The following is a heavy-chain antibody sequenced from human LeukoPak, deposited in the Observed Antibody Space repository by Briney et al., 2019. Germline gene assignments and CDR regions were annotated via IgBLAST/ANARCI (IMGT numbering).Heavy chain of an antibody. CDR1: GYTFTSYG. CDR2: ISAYNGNT. D-gene: IGHD3-3*01. CDR3: ARIETRITTFGVVIRYYFDY. J-gene: IGHJ4*02. Sequence: GASVKVSCKASGYTFTSYGISWVRQAPGQGLEWMGWISAYNGNTNYAQKLQGRVTMTTDTSTSTAYMELRSLRSDDTAVYYCARIETRITTFGVVIRYYFDYWGQGTLVTVSS. V-gene: IGHV1-18*01.